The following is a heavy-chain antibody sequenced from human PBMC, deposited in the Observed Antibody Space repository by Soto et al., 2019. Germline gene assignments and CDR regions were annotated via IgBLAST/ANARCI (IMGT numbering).Heavy chain of an antibody. CDR2: IIPIFGTA. D-gene: IGHD3-10*01. J-gene: IGHJ4*02. V-gene: IGHV1-69*01. Sequence: QVQLVQSGAEVKKPGSSVKVSCKASGGTFSSYAISWVRQAPGQGLEWMGGIIPIFGTANYAQKFQGRVTIIADEFTSTAYMELSSLGFDDTVVYYWARGVVVGGGLITGGFDHWGQGTLVTVSS. CDR3: ARGVVVGGGLITGGFDH. CDR1: GGTFSSYA.